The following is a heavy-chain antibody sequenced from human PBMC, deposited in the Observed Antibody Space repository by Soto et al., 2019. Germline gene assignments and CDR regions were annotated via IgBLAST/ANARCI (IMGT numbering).Heavy chain of an antibody. J-gene: IGHJ6*02. V-gene: IGHV1-18*01. Sequence: ASVKVSCKASGYTFTSYGISWVRQAPGQGLEWMGWISAYNGNTNYAQKLQGRVTMTTDTSTSTAYMELRSLRSDDTAVYYCARAYYCGGDCYSGRAAMDVWGQGTTVTVSS. CDR1: GYTFTSYG. CDR3: ARAYYCGGDCYSGRAAMDV. CDR2: ISAYNGNT. D-gene: IGHD2-21*02.